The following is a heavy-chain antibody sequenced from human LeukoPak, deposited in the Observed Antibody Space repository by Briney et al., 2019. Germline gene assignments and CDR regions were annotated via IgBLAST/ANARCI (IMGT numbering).Heavy chain of an antibody. Sequence: GGSLRLSCAASGFTVSSNYMSWVRQAPGKGLEWVSVIYSGGSTYYADSVKGRFTISRDNSKNTLYLQMNSLRAEDTAMYYCASATYCAGDCYAFFDFWGQGALVTVSS. V-gene: IGHV3-66*02. CDR2: IYSGGST. CDR1: GFTVSSNY. CDR3: ASATYCAGDCYAFFDF. D-gene: IGHD2-21*02. J-gene: IGHJ4*02.